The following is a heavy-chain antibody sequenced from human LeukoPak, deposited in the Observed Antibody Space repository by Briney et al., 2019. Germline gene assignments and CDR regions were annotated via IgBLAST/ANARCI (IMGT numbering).Heavy chain of an antibody. Sequence: ASVKISCKVSGYTLTDYYMHWVQQAPGKGLEWMGLVDPEDGETIYAEKFQGRVTITADTSTDTAYMELSSLRSEDTAVYYCATGTDDYGDSAGDYWGQGTLVTVSS. V-gene: IGHV1-69-2*01. D-gene: IGHD4-17*01. CDR3: ATGTDDYGDSAGDY. CDR2: VDPEDGET. CDR1: GYTLTDYY. J-gene: IGHJ4*02.